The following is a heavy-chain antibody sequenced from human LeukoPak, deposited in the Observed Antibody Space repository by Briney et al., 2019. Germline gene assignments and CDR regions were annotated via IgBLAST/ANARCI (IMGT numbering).Heavy chain of an antibody. D-gene: IGHD5-18*01. CDR2: INPNSGGT. Sequence: GASVKVSCKASGYTFAGYYMHWVRQAPGQGLEWMGWINPNSGGTNYAQKFQGRVTMTRDTSISTAYMELSRLRFDDTAVYYCARGDTAMVTWDYWGQGTLVTVSS. V-gene: IGHV1-2*02. CDR1: GYTFAGYY. CDR3: ARGDTAMVTWDY. J-gene: IGHJ4*02.